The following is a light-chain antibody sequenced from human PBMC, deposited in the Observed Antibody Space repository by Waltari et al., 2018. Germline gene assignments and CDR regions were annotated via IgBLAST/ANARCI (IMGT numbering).Light chain of an antibody. Sequence: DIVMTQSPLSLPVTPGEPASISCRYSQSLLHSNGYNYLDWYLQKPGQSPQVLIYLASYRASGVPDRFSGSGSGTEFTLKISRVEAEDVGVYYCMQARQTPWTFGQGTKVEIK. CDR1: QSLLHSNGYNY. J-gene: IGKJ1*01. V-gene: IGKV2-28*01. CDR3: MQARQTPWT. CDR2: LAS.